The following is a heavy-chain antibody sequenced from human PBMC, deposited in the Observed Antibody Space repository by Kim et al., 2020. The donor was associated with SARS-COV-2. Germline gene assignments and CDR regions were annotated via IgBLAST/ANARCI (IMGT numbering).Heavy chain of an antibody. Sequence: SVKVSCKASGGTFSSYAISWVRQAPGQGLEWMGGIIPIFGTANYAQKFQGRVTITADESTSTAYMELSSLRSEDTAVYYCARGTVTTHYYYYYGMDVWGQGTTVTVSS. CDR3: ARGTVTTHYYYYYGMDV. CDR1: GGTFSSYA. CDR2: IIPIFGTA. V-gene: IGHV1-69*13. D-gene: IGHD4-17*01. J-gene: IGHJ6*02.